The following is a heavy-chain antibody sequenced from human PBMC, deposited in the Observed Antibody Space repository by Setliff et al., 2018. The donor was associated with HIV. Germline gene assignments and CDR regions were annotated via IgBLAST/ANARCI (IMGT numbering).Heavy chain of an antibody. Sequence: SETLSLTCTVSGGSINSGSYYWTWVRQHPGKGLQWIGYIYYIGGAYYNPSLKSRVTISLDTSKNHFSLNLSSVTAADTAVYYCARESMLRGLRHAVDIWGQGTMVTVSS. D-gene: IGHD3-10*01. V-gene: IGHV4-31*03. J-gene: IGHJ3*02. CDR1: GGSINSGSYY. CDR3: ARESMLRGLRHAVDI. CDR2: IYYIGGA.